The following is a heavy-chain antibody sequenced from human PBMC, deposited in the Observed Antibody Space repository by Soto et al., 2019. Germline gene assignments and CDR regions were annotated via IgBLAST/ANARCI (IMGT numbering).Heavy chain of an antibody. CDR3: ARDRQVRRWGEFDY. D-gene: IGHD3-16*01. J-gene: IGHJ4*02. CDR2: ISYDGSNK. CDR1: GFTFSSYA. Sequence: GGSLRLSCAASGFTFSSYAMHWVRQAPGKGLEWVAVISYDGSNKYYADSVKGRFTISRDNSKNTLYLQMNSLRAEDTAVYYCARDRQVRRWGEFDYWGQGTLVTVSS. V-gene: IGHV3-30-3*01.